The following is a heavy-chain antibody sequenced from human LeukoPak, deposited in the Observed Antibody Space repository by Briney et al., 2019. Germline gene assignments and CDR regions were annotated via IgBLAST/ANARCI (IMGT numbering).Heavy chain of an antibody. CDR1: GYSISSGYY. J-gene: IGHJ6*03. CDR2: IYHSGST. Sequence: SETLSLTCTVSGYSISSGYYWGWIRQPPGKGLEWIGSIYHSGSTYYNPSLKSRVTISVDTSKNQFSLKLSSVTAADTAVYYCAREGRGSSPQDYYYYYMDVWGKGTTVTVSS. D-gene: IGHD6-6*01. V-gene: IGHV4-38-2*02. CDR3: AREGRGSSPQDYYYYYMDV.